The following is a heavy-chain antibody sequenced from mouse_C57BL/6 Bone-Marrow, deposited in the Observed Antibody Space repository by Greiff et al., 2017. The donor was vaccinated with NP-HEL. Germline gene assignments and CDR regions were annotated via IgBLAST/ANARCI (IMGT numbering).Heavy chain of an antibody. CDR2: IDPEDGET. V-gene: IGHV14-2*01. Sequence: EVQGVESGAELVKPGASVKLSCTASGFNIKDYYMHWVKQRTEQGLEWIGRIDPEDGETKYAPKFQGKATITADTSSNTAYLQLSSLTSEDTAVYYCAPSYYSNYWFAYWGQGTLVTVSA. CDR1: GFNIKDYY. CDR3: APSYYSNYWFAY. J-gene: IGHJ3*01. D-gene: IGHD2-5*01.